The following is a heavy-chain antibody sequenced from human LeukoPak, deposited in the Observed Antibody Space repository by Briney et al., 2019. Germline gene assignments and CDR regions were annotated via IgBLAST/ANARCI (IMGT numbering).Heavy chain of an antibody. CDR1: GFIFSTYA. CDR2: MSGSGDSA. Sequence: PGGSLRLSCTTSGFIFSTYAMTRVRQAPGKGLEWVSAMSGSGDSAKYAASVKGRFTMSRDNSKNTVYLQMNSLRAEDTAVYYCAKDWSADYWGQGTLVTVSS. J-gene: IGHJ4*02. CDR3: AKDWSADY. V-gene: IGHV3-23*01.